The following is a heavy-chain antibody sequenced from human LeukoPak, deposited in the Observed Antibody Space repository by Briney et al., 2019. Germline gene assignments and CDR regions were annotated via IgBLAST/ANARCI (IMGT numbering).Heavy chain of an antibody. V-gene: IGHV4-61*10. CDR3: ARGPYAWGSYRPFDY. CDR1: GGSISSGSYY. Sequence: WETLSLTCTVSGGSISSGSYYWSWIRQPAGKGLEWIGESNHSGSTNYNPSLKSRVTISVDTSKNQFSLKLSPVTAADTAVYYCARGPYAWGSYRPFDYWGQGTLVTVSS. CDR2: SNHSGST. D-gene: IGHD3-16*02. J-gene: IGHJ4*02.